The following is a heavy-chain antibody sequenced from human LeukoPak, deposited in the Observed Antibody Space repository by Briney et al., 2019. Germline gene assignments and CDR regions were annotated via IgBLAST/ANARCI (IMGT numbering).Heavy chain of an antibody. V-gene: IGHV1-18*01. CDR2: ISAYNGDT. D-gene: IGHD2-8*01. J-gene: IGHJ6*03. Sequence: GASVKVSCKASGYTFTSYGINWVRQAPGQGLEWMGWISAYNGDTNYAQKLQGRVTMTTDTSTSTAYMELRSLTSDDTAVYFCARSAEHCNNGVCFTDYYMDVWGKGTTVTVSS. CDR1: GYTFTSYG. CDR3: ARSAEHCNNGVCFTDYYMDV.